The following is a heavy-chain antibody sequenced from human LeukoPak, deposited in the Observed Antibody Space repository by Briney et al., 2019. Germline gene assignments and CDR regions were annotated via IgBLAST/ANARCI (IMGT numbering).Heavy chain of an antibody. V-gene: IGHV5-51*01. Sequence: GESLKISCKASGYTFTNYWIGWVRHTPGKGLEWMGIIHPGDSDTRYRTSFQGQVTMSVDESTSTAYLHWTSLKASDTAIYYCARHAGYCTGGKRYSFYHFDYWGQGTLVTVSS. CDR2: IHPGDSDT. CDR1: GYTFTNYW. CDR3: ARHAGYCTGGKRYSFYHFDY. J-gene: IGHJ4*02. D-gene: IGHD2-8*02.